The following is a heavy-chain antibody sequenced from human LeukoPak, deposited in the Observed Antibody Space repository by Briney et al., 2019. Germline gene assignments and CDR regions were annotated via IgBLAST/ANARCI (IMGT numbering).Heavy chain of an antibody. CDR1: GFSFGTHG. D-gene: IGHD3-9*01. Sequence: PGGSLRLSCAASGFSFGTHGMSWVRQGPGKGLEWVSALDGSGASIYYTDSVKGRFTISRDNSKNTLFLQMNSLRAEDTAIYYCAKDSPISTVWGQGTMVTVSS. CDR3: AKDSPISTV. CDR2: LDGSGASI. J-gene: IGHJ3*01. V-gene: IGHV3-23*01.